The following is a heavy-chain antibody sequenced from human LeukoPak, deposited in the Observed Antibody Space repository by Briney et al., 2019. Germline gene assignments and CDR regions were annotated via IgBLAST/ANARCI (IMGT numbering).Heavy chain of an antibody. Sequence: NTGGSLRLSCAASEFTFSDYYMSWIRQAPGKELEWVSYISYSGDTIYYADSVKGRFTVSRDNAKNSLYLQMNSLRAEDTAVYYCARLGIITAAGSNDYWGQGTLVTVSS. J-gene: IGHJ4*02. CDR2: ISYSGDTI. CDR1: EFTFSDYY. CDR3: ARLGIITAAGSNDY. D-gene: IGHD6-13*01. V-gene: IGHV3-11*01.